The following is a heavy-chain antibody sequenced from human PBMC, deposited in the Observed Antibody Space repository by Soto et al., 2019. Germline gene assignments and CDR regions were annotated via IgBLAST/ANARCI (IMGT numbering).Heavy chain of an antibody. CDR3: ARDLSWGSNSYYYMDV. CDR2: ISSSSSVI. CDR1: GFILSDCA. J-gene: IGHJ6*03. Sequence: GGSMRLSCATSGFILSDCAMNWIRQAPGEGLEWVSYISSSSSVIDYADSVKGRFTVSRDNARNSLYLQMNSLRAEDTAVYYCARDLSWGSNSYYYMDVWGKGTTVTVSS. V-gene: IGHV3-48*01. D-gene: IGHD3-16*01.